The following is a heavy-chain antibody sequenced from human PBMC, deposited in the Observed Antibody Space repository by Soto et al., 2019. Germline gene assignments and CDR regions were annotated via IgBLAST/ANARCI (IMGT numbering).Heavy chain of an antibody. CDR3: ARGGSGAFYLGS. Sequence: EVHLVESGGGLVQAGGSLRLSCAASGFTFNSYWIHWVRQAPGEGVVWDSRINGDGSTTNYADSVKGRFARSRDNAKNTLYLQMNSLRAEDTAVYYCARGGSGAFYLGSWGQRTLVTVPS. CDR2: INGDGSTT. J-gene: IGHJ4*02. CDR1: GFTFNSYW. V-gene: IGHV3-74*01. D-gene: IGHD3-10*01.